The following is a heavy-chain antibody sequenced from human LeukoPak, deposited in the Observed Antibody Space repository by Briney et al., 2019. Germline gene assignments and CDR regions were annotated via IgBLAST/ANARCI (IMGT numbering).Heavy chain of an antibody. CDR3: ARAGIVVVPAAY. CDR2: MNPNSGKT. J-gene: IGHJ4*02. D-gene: IGHD2-2*01. Sequence: ASVKVSCKASGYTFTSYHINWVRQATGQGLEWMGWMNPNSGKTGYAQKFQGRVTMTRTTSLSTAYMELSSLRSEDTAVYYCARAGIVVVPAAYWGQGTLVTVSS. V-gene: IGHV1-8*01. CDR1: GYTFTSYH.